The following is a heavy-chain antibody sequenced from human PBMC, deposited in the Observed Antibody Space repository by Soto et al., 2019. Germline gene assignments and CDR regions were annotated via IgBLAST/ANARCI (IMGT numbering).Heavy chain of an antibody. D-gene: IGHD3-10*02. CDR2: INHSGST. J-gene: IGHJ6*01. V-gene: IGHV4-34*01. CDR3: ARGNIIVRGVNQPGHYYGMDV. Sequence: KGLEWIGEINHSGSTNYNPSLKSRVTMSVDTSKNQLSLRLSSVTAADTAVYYCARGNIIVRGVNQPGHYYGMDVSGQGTT.